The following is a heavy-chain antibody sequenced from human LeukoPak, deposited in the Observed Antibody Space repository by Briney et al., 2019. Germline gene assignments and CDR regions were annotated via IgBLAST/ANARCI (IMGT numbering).Heavy chain of an antibody. CDR3: ARDGDCSSTSCKASDY. CDR1: GFTFNTYS. J-gene: IGHJ4*02. CDR2: ISSSSSNI. D-gene: IGHD2-2*01. V-gene: IGHV3-48*04. Sequence: QPGGSLRLSCAASGFTFNTYSMNWVRQAPGKGLEWVSYISSSSSNIHYADSVKGRFTISRDNAKNSLYLQMNSLRAEDTAVYYCARDGDCSSTSCKASDYWGQGTLVTVSS.